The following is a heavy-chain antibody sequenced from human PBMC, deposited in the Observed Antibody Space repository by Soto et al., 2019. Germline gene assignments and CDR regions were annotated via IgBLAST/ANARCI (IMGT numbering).Heavy chain of an antibody. CDR3: ARDPHECSGGTCYGDY. CDR2: IIPIFGTA. Sequence: GASVKVSCKASGGTFSSYAISWVRQAPGQGLEWMGGIIPIFGTANYAQKFQGRVTITADESKSTAYMELSSLRSEDTAVYYCARDPHECSGGTCYGDYWGQGTLVTVSS. D-gene: IGHD2-15*01. CDR1: GGTFSSYA. V-gene: IGHV1-69*13. J-gene: IGHJ4*02.